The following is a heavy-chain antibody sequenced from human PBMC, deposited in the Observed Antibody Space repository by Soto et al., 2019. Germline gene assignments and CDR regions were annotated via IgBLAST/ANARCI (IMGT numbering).Heavy chain of an antibody. Sequence: QVLLVQSGAEVRKPGSSVKVSCKPSEGTFSDYAFSWVRQAPGQGLEWMGNIIPMYGRRNYAQKYQGRVTISADESTTTVYVEMRGLSFEDTAVYFCARDAPLRNGMDVWGQGTTVTVSS. CDR3: ARDAPLRNGMDV. CDR1: EGTFSDYA. CDR2: IIPMYGRR. V-gene: IGHV1-69*18. J-gene: IGHJ6*02. D-gene: IGHD3-3*01.